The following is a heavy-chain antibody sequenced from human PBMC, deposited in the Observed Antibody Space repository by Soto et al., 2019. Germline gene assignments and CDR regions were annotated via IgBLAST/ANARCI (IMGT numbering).Heavy chain of an antibody. CDR3: ARGFNSGPRSIFDI. V-gene: IGHV3-74*01. CDR2: INNDGSST. D-gene: IGHD6-19*01. Sequence: SLRLSCAASGFTLSSYRMEWVRQVPGKGLVWISQINNDGSSTNYADSVKGRFSISRDNAQNTLHPQMNSLRAEDTAVYYCARGFNSGPRSIFDIWGQGTMVTVSS. J-gene: IGHJ3*02. CDR1: GFTLSSYR.